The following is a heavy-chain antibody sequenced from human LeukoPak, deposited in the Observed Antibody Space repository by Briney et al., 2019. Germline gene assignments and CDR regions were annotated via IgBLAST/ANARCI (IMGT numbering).Heavy chain of an antibody. J-gene: IGHJ4*02. CDR2: IWYDGSNE. V-gene: IGHV3-33*01. CDR1: GFTFSNYA. Sequence: GGSLRLSCAASGFTFSNYAMHWVRQAPGRGLECVALIWYDGSNEFYADSVKGRFTISRDNSKNTLYLQMKSLRAEDTAVYYCAREAGYDTSGYPRDYWGQGTLVTVSS. D-gene: IGHD3-22*01. CDR3: AREAGYDTSGYPRDY.